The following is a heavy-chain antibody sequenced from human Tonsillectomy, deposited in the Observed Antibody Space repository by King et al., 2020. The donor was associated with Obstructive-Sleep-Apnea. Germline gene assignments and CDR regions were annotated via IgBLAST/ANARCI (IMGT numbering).Heavy chain of an antibody. J-gene: IGHJ6*02. D-gene: IGHD5-24*01. CDR3: ARVTWRPNYYGLDV. CDR1: GGSISSTNW. CDR2: IYYSGNT. V-gene: IGHV4-4*02. Sequence: QLQESGPGLVKPSGTLSLTCAVSGGSISSTNWWNWVRQPPGKGLEWIGEIYYSGNTNYNPSLKSRVTISVDKSKNQFSLNLNSVTAADTAVYYCARVTWRPNYYGLDVWGQGTTVTVSS.